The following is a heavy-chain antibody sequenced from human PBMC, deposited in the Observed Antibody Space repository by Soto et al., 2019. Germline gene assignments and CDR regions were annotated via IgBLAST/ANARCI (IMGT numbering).Heavy chain of an antibody. CDR3: AAAPRY. CDR2: IYYSGST. J-gene: IGHJ4*02. D-gene: IGHD2-15*01. CDR1: GGSISGYY. Sequence: SETLSLTCIVSGGSISGYYWSLIRQTPEKGLEWIGYIYYSGSTNYNPSLKSRVTILIDMSKNQFSLEVTSVTAADTAVYYCAAAPRYWGQGILVTVSS. V-gene: IGHV4-59*01.